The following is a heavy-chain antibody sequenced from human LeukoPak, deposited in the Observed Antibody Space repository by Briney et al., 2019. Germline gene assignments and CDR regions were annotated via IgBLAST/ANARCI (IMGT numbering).Heavy chain of an antibody. CDR1: GGSISSSSYY. V-gene: IGHV4-39*01. J-gene: IGHJ4*02. D-gene: IGHD6-19*01. Sequence: SETLSLTCTVSGGSISSSSYYWGWIRQPPGKGLEWIGSIYYSGSTYYTPSLKSRVTISIDTSKNQFSLKVSSVTAAATALYSCARQSTKGNSGWFFDFWGQGTLVTVSS. CDR3: ARQSTKGNSGWFFDF. CDR2: IYYSGST.